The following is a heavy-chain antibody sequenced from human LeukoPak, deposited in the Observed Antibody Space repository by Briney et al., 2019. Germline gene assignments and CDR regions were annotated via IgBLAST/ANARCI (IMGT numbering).Heavy chain of an antibody. V-gene: IGHV4-59*01. CDR1: GGSISSYY. Sequence: SETLSLTCTVSGGSISSYYWSWIRQPPGKGLEWIGYIYYSGSTNYNPSLKSRVTISVDTCKNQFSLNLSSVTAADTAVYYCARGTGERYYYYYMDVWGKGTTVTVSS. CDR3: ARGTGERYYYYYMDV. D-gene: IGHD7-27*01. CDR2: IYYSGST. J-gene: IGHJ6*03.